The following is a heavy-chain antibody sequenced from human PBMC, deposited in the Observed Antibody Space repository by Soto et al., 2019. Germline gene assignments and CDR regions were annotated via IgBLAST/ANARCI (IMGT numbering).Heavy chain of an antibody. CDR3: ARGNYGSGSNQYWYFDL. CDR2: ISTSGSYV. D-gene: IGHD3-10*01. Sequence: EVQLLESGGGLVQPGGSLRLSCAASGFTFNTYSMNWVRQAPGKGLEWVSSISTSGSYVHYGDSVKGRFTISRDNAKNSLYLQMNGLRAEDTAVYYCARGNYGSGSNQYWYFDLWGRGTLVSVSS. J-gene: IGHJ2*01. V-gene: IGHV3-21*01. CDR1: GFTFNTYS.